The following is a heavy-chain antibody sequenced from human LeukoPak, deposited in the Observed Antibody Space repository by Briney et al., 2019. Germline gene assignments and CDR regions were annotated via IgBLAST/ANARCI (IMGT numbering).Heavy chain of an antibody. CDR2: ISGDGATT. CDR3: AKDLSSIFDALNI. D-gene: IGHD3-3*01. V-gene: IGHV3-43*02. Sequence: GGSLRLSCAASGFTFDEFAMHWVRQAPGKGLEWVSLISGDGATTYYAASVKGRFTISRDNKKNFLYLQMNNLGTEDTVLFYCAKDLSSIFDALNIWGQGTVVTVSS. J-gene: IGHJ3*02. CDR1: GFTFDEFA.